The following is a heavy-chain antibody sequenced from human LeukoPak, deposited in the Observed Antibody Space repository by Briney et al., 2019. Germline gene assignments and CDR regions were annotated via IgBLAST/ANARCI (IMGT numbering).Heavy chain of an antibody. CDR1: GFTFSSYA. J-gene: IGHJ5*02. Sequence: GGSLRLSCAASGFTFSSYAMRWVRQAPDKGLEYVAVISNDGTYKYYGASVKGRFSIFRDNSKNTLYLQIDSLSSEDTAVYSCTRKSGGSQRKMDHWFDPWGQGTLVIVSS. CDR3: TRKSGGSQRKMDHWFDP. CDR2: ISNDGTYK. V-gene: IGHV3-30*04. D-gene: IGHD3-10*01.